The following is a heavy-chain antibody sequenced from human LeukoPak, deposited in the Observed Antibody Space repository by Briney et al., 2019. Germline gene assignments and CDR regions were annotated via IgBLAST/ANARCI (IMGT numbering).Heavy chain of an antibody. D-gene: IGHD2-21*01. V-gene: IGHV3-48*01. CDR3: ARDHVDGGGGYSRRGDY. CDR2: ITSSSSVK. J-gene: IGHJ4*02. CDR1: GFSFSNYN. Sequence: PGGSLRLSCIASGFSFSNYNMNWFRQAPEKGLEWISYITSSSSVKQYADYVKGRFTVSRDNAKNSLYLQINSLRAEDTAIYYCARDHVDGGGGYSRRGDYWGQGTLVTVSS.